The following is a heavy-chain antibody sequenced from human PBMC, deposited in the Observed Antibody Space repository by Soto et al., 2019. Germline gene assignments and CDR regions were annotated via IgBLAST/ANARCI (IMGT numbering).Heavy chain of an antibody. J-gene: IGHJ5*02. CDR2: ISYDGSNK. Sequence: GGSLRLSCAASGFTFSSYAMSWVRQAPGKGLEWVAVISYDGSNKYYADSVKGRFTISRDNSKNTPYLQMNSLRAEDTAVYYCAKQGSIVPAAILGWFDPWGQGTLVTVSS. V-gene: IGHV3-30*18. D-gene: IGHD2-2*02. CDR1: GFTFSSYA. CDR3: AKQGSIVPAAILGWFDP.